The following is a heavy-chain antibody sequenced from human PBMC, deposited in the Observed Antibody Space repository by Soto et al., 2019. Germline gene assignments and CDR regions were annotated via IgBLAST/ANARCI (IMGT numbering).Heavy chain of an antibody. D-gene: IGHD3-9*01. CDR1: GYTFTGYY. Sequence: ASVKVSCKASGYTFTGYYMHWVRQAPGQGLEWMGWINPNSGGTNYAQKFQGRVTMTRDTSISTAYMELSRLRSDDTAVYYCARLQRDILTGYTLRGYDYWGQGTLVTVSS. J-gene: IGHJ4*02. V-gene: IGHV1-2*02. CDR2: INPNSGGT. CDR3: ARLQRDILTGYTLRGYDY.